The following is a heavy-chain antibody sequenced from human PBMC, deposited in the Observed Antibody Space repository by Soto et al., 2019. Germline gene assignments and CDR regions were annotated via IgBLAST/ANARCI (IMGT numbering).Heavy chain of an antibody. CDR3: ATPCDSTSCYGNDY. D-gene: IGHD2-2*01. Sequence: EVQLVESGGGLVKPGGSLRLSCAASGFTFTSYSVNWVRQAPGEGLEWVSYMSSSSSYIYYADSVRGRFTISRDNAKNSLYLQMNSLRAEDTAVYYCATPCDSTSCYGNDYWGQGTLVTVSS. V-gene: IGHV3-21*01. CDR1: GFTFTSYS. J-gene: IGHJ4*02. CDR2: MSSSSSYI.